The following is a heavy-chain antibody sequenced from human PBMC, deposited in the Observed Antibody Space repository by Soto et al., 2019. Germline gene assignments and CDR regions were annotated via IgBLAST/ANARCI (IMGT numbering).Heavy chain of an antibody. V-gene: IGHV1-18*01. CDR3: AREGYYYGSGSYSPPRYYGMDV. CDR1: GYTFTNYG. Sequence: QIQLVQSGAEVKKAGASVKVSCKASGYTFTNYGISWVRQALGQGLEWMGWISAYNDNTNYAQKFQGRVTFATATATGTDYMGRGGRTSADQAVYYCAREGYYYGSGSYSPPRYYGMDVWGQGTTVTVFS. CDR2: ISAYNDNT. D-gene: IGHD3-10*01. J-gene: IGHJ6*02.